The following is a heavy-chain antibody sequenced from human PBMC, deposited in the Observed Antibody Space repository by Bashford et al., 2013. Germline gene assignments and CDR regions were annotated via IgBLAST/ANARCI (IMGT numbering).Heavy chain of an antibody. CDR2: IIPILGIA. D-gene: IGHD6-19*01. CDR1: GGTFSSYA. V-gene: IGHV1-69*10. Sequence: VASVKVSCKASGGTFSSYAISWVRQAPGQGLEWMGGIIPILGIANYAQKFQGRVTITADKSTSTAYMELSSLRSEDTAVYYCARRLNYFDYWGQGTLVTVSS. J-gene: IGHJ4*02. CDR3: ARRLNYFDY.